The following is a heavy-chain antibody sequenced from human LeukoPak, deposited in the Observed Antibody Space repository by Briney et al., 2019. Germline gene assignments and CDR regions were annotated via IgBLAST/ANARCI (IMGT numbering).Heavy chain of an antibody. J-gene: IGHJ4*02. CDR2: ITGSGGST. CDR1: GFTFSNYG. V-gene: IGHV3-23*01. Sequence: PGGSLRLSCAASGFTFSNYGMSWVRQAPGKGLEWVSAITGSGGSTYYADSVKGRFTISRDNSKNTLYLQMNSLRAEDTAVYYCARGSDIVATIPFDYWGQGTLVTVSS. D-gene: IGHD5-12*01. CDR3: ARGSDIVATIPFDY.